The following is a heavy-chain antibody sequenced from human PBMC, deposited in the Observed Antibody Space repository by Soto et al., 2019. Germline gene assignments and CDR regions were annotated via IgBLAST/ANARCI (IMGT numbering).Heavy chain of an antibody. D-gene: IGHD3-3*01. CDR1: GGSISSYY. V-gene: IGHV4-59*01. J-gene: IGHJ5*02. Sequence: KPSETLSLTCTVSGGSISSYYWSWIRQPPGKGLEWIGYIYYSGSTNYNPSLKSRVTISVDTSKNQFSLKLSSVTAADTAVYYCARVYYDFWSGYYSNWFDPWGQGTLVTVSS. CDR3: ARVYYDFWSGYYSNWFDP. CDR2: IYYSGST.